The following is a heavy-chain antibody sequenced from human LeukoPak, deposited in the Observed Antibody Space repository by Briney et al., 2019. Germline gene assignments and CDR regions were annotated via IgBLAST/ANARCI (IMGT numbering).Heavy chain of an antibody. J-gene: IGHJ5*02. V-gene: IGHV1-18*01. CDR3: ARDSGFGEPLDWFDP. D-gene: IGHD3-10*01. CDR2: ISAYNGNT. Sequence: ASVKVSCKASGYTFTSYGISWVRQAPGQGLEWMGWISAYNGNTNYAQKLQGRVTMTTDTSTSTAYMELRSLRSDDTAVYYCARDSGFGEPLDWFDPWGQGTLVTVSS. CDR1: GYTFTSYG.